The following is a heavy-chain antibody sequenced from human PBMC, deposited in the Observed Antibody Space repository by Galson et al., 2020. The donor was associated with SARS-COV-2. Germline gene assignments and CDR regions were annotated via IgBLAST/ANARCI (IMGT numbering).Heavy chain of an antibody. CDR3: ARGGSRPIMAFDYYYFYRDV. CDR2: ISHSGST. J-gene: IGHJ6*03. CDR1: GGSFSDYS. D-gene: IGHD3-10*01. Sequence: SETLSLTCAVYGGSFSDYSWTWVRQPPGKGLEWIGEISHSGSTNYSPSLKSRVFMSVDTSKNQFSLKLRSVTAADTAVYYCARGGSRPIMAFDYYYFYRDVWGKGTTGTVS. V-gene: IGHV4-34*01.